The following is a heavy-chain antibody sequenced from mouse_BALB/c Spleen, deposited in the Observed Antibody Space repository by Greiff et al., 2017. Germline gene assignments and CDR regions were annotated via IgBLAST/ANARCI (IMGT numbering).Heavy chain of an antibody. CDR1: GDSITSGY. J-gene: IGHJ4*01. D-gene: IGHD2-1*01. CDR2: ISYSGST. Sequence: EVKVEESGPSLVKPSQTLSLTCSVTGDSITSGYWNWIRKFPGNKLEYMGYISYSGSTYYNPSLKSRISITRDTSKNQYYLQLNSVTTEDTATYYCARWDRGNYVDYAMDYWGQGTSVTVSS. CDR3: ARWDRGNYVDYAMDY. V-gene: IGHV3-8*02.